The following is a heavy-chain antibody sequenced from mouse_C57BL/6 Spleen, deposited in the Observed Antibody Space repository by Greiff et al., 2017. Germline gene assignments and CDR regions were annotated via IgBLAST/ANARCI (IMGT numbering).Heavy chain of an antibody. J-gene: IGHJ4*01. CDR1: GYTFTSDG. Sequence: QVQLKESGAELARPGASVKMSCKASGYTFTSDGISWVKQRPGQGLEWIGEIYPRSGNTYYNEKFKGKATLTAETSSSTAYMELRSLTSEDSAVYFCERRDYYGSGYYYAMDCWGQGTSVTVSS. CDR3: ERRDYYGSGYYYAMDC. CDR2: IYPRSGNT. V-gene: IGHV1-81*01. D-gene: IGHD1-1*01.